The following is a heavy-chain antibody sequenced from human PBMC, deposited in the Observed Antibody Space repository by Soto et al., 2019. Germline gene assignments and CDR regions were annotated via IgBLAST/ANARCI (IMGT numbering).Heavy chain of an antibody. Sequence: QLQLQESGSGLVKPSQTLSLTCAVSGGSISSGGYSWSWIRQPPGKGLEWIGYIYHRGSTYYNPSLKIRVTISVDRSKNQSSLKLSSVTAADTAVCSWAVGPGVARNYWGQGTLVTVSS. CDR1: GGSISSGGYS. V-gene: IGHV4-30-2*01. D-gene: IGHD5-12*01. CDR3: AVGPGVARNY. J-gene: IGHJ4*02. CDR2: IYHRGST.